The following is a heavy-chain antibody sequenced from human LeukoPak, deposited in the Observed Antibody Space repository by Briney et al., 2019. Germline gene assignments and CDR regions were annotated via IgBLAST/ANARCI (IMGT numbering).Heavy chain of an antibody. J-gene: IGHJ4*02. CDR1: GFTFSSYA. V-gene: IGHV3-23*01. D-gene: IGHD3-16*01. CDR2: ISGSGGST. Sequence: GGSLRLSCAASGFTFSSYAMSWVRQAPGKGLEWVSVISGSGGSTYYADSVKGRFTISRDNSKNTLYLRMNSLRADDTAVYYCXXXMGRIMITFGGPDYWGQGTLVTVSS. CDR3: XXXMGRIMITFGGPDY.